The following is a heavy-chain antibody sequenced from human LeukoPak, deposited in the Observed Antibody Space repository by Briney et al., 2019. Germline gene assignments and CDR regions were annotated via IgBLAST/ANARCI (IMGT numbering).Heavy chain of an antibody. CDR1: GGSISSSSYY. CDR2: IYYSGST. Sequence: SETLSLTCTVSGGSISSSSYYWGWIRQPPGKGLEWIGSIYYSGSTYYNPSLKSRVTISVDTSKNQFSLKLSSVTAADTAVYYCARVSFSSSSYWFDPWGQGTLVTVSS. CDR3: ARVSFSSSSYWFDP. V-gene: IGHV4-39*07. J-gene: IGHJ5*02. D-gene: IGHD6-13*01.